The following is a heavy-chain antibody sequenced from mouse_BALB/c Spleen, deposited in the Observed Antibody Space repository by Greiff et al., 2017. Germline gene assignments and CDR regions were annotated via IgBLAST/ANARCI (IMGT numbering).Heavy chain of an antibody. J-gene: IGHJ4*01. CDR3: ARLGY. CDR2: IDPSDSYT. CDR1: GYTFTCYW. Sequence: QVQLQQPGAELVKPGASVKLSCKASGYTFTCYWMHWVKQRPGQGLEWIGEIDPSDSYTNYNQKFKGKATLTVDKSSSTAYMQLSSLTSEDSAVYYCARLGYWGQGTSVTVSS. V-gene: IGHV1-69*02.